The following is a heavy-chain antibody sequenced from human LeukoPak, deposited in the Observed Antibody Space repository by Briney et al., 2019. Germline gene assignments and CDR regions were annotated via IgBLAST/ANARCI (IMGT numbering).Heavy chain of an antibody. D-gene: IGHD5-12*01. V-gene: IGHV3-74*01. Sequence: GGSLRLSCAASGFAFNTYWMHWARQAPGKGLVWVSLIKSDGSGTIYADSVKGRFTISRDNAKNTLYLQMNSLRDDDTAVYYCARDRGFTQDYWGQGTLVTVSS. CDR1: GFAFNTYW. J-gene: IGHJ4*02. CDR2: IKSDGSGT. CDR3: ARDRGFTQDY.